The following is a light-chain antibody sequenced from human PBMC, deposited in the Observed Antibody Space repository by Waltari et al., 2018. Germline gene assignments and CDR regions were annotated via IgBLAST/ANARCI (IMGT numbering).Light chain of an antibody. CDR2: KAS. CDR3: QQYNSYPIT. Sequence: DIQMTQSPSTLSASVGARVTITCRASQSISSWLAWYQQKPGKAPKLLIDKASSLESGVPSRFSGSGSGTEFTLTISSLQPDDFATYFCQQYNSYPITFGQGTRLEIK. V-gene: IGKV1-5*03. J-gene: IGKJ5*01. CDR1: QSISSW.